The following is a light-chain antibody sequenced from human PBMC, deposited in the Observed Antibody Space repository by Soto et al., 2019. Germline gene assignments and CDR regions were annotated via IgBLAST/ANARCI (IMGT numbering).Light chain of an antibody. Sequence: DIQMTQSPSSLSASVGDRVTITCRASQSISSYLNWYQQKPGKAPKLLIYAASSLQSGVPSRFSGSVSGTDFTLTISSLQPEDFATYYCQQSYSTPRPFGQGTKAAIK. CDR1: QSISSY. V-gene: IGKV1-39*01. J-gene: IGKJ1*01. CDR3: QQSYSTPRP. CDR2: AAS.